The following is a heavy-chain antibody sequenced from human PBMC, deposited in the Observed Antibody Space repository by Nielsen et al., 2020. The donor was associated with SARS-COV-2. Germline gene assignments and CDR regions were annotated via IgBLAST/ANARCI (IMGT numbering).Heavy chain of an antibody. J-gene: IGHJ1*01. CDR2: FDPEDGET. D-gene: IGHD1-14*01. CDR1: GYTLTELS. Sequence: ASVKVSCKVSGYTLTELSMHWVRQAPGKGLEWMGGFDPEDGETIYAQKFQGRVTMTEDTSTDTAYMELRSLRSDDTAVYFCARGEPEYFQHWGQGTLVTVSS. CDR3: ARGEPEYFQH. V-gene: IGHV1-24*01.